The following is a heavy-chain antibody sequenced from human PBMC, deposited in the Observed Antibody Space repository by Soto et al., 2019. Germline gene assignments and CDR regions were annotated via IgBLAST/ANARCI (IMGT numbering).Heavy chain of an antibody. CDR1: GYTFTSYG. J-gene: IGHJ6*02. Sequence: ASVKVSCKASGYTFTSYGISWVRQAPGQGLEWMGWISAYNGNTNYAQKLQGRVTMTTDTSTSTAYMELRSLRSDDTAMYYCARDVRPQTYYDILTGYYHYYYGMDVWG. V-gene: IGHV1-18*01. CDR2: ISAYNGNT. D-gene: IGHD3-9*01. CDR3: ARDVRPQTYYDILTGYYHYYYGMDV.